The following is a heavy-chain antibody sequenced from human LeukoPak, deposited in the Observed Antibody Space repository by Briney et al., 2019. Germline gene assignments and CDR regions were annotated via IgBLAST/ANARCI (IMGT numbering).Heavy chain of an antibody. CDR3: ARDPRGGYYFDY. CDR2: IIPIFGTA. Sequence: SVKVSCKASGGTFSSYAISWVRQAPGQGLEWMGGIIPIFGTANYAQKFQGRVTITADKSTSTAYMELSSLRSEDTAVYYCARDPRGGYYFDYWGQGTLVTVSS. D-gene: IGHD3-10*01. V-gene: IGHV1-69*06. J-gene: IGHJ4*02. CDR1: GGTFSSYA.